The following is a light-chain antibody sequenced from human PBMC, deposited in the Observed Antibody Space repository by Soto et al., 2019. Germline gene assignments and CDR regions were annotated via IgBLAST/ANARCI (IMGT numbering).Light chain of an antibody. Sequence: EIVLTQSPATLSLSPGERATLSCRASRSVTGYLAWYQQKPGQAPRLLIYDASSRATGIPPRFSGSGSGTDFTLTITSLEPEDFAVYYCQHRSDWPSTFGGGTKVEI. CDR2: DAS. J-gene: IGKJ4*01. CDR1: RSVTGY. CDR3: QHRSDWPST. V-gene: IGKV3-11*01.